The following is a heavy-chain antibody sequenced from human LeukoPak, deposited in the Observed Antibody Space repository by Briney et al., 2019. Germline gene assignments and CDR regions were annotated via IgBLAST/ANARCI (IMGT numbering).Heavy chain of an antibody. V-gene: IGHV1-2*02. CDR2: INPNSGGT. Sequence: ASVKVSCKASGYTFTGYYMHWVRQAPGQGLEWMGWINPNSGGTNYAQKFQGRVTMTRDTSISTAYMELSRLRSDDTAVYYCAPAIVGATLGFDYWGQGTLVTVSS. CDR3: APAIVGATLGFDY. CDR1: GYTFTGYY. J-gene: IGHJ4*02. D-gene: IGHD1-26*01.